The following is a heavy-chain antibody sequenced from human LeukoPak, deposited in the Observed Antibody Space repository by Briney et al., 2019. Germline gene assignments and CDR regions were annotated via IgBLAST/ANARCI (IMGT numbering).Heavy chain of an antibody. J-gene: IGHJ4*02. CDR2: ISGSGGST. V-gene: IGHV3-23*01. D-gene: IGHD6-6*01. CDR3: ARGLYSSSP. CDR1: GFTFSNYA. Sequence: GGSLRLXCAASGFTFSNYAMNWGRQAPGKGLEWVSAISGSGGSTYYADSVKGRFTISRDNSKNTLYLQMNSLRAEDTAVYYCARGLYSSSPWGQGILVTVSS.